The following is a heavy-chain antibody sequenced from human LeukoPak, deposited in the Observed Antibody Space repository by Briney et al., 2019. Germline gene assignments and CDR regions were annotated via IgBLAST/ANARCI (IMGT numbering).Heavy chain of an antibody. Sequence: PGGSLRLSCAASGFTFSSYGMSWVRQAPGKGLEWVSAISGSGGSTYYADSVRGRFTISRDNSKNTLYLQMNSLRAEDTAVYYCAKDVGYGDYYMDVWGKGTTVTISS. D-gene: IGHD4-17*01. CDR3: AKDVGYGDYYMDV. CDR1: GFTFSSYG. J-gene: IGHJ6*03. V-gene: IGHV3-23*01. CDR2: ISGSGGST.